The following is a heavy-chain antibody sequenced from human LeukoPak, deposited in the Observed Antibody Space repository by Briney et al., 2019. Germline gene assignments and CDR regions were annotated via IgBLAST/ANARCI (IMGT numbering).Heavy chain of an antibody. CDR1: EFPFNNHW. D-gene: IGHD4-17*01. CDR3: AKEIYGDSTGGRFQH. J-gene: IGHJ1*01. CDR2: IDQDGDEK. V-gene: IGHV3-7*01. Sequence: GGSLRLSCVVSEFPFNNHWMSWVRQSAGKRLEWVANIDQDGDEKYYVGSVKGRFTISRDNAKNSLDLQMDSLRAEDTAVYYCAKEIYGDSTGGRFQHWGQGTLVTVSS.